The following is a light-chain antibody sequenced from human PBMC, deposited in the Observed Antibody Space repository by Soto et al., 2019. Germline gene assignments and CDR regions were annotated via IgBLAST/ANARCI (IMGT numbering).Light chain of an antibody. J-gene: IGKJ4*01. CDR1: QSVSSSY. CDR2: GAS. Sequence: EIVLTQSPGTLSLSPGERATLSCRASQSVSSSYLAWYQQKPGQAPRLRIYGASSRATGIPDRFSGSGSGTHSSLTISTPAPEDFAVYYCQQFGTSLLSFGGGTKVEIK. V-gene: IGKV3-20*01. CDR3: QQFGTSLLS.